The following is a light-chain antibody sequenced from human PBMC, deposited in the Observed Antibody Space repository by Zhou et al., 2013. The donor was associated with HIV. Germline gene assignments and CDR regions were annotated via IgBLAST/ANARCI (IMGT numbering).Light chain of an antibody. J-gene: IGKJ1*01. Sequence: EIVLTQSPATLSLSPGERATLSCRASQSVSGSYLTWYQQKPGQAPRLLIYGASSRATGIPDRFSGSGSGTDFTLTISRLEPEDFAVYYCQQSGSSPRTFGQGTKVEIK. CDR2: GAS. V-gene: IGKV3-20*01. CDR1: QSVSGSY. CDR3: QQSGSSPRT.